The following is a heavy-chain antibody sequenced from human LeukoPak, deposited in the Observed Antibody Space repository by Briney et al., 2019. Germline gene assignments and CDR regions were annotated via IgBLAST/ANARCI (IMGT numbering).Heavy chain of an antibody. CDR1: GYTFTSYD. D-gene: IGHD2-2*02. CDR2: MNPNSGNT. CDR3: ARGDCSSTTCYTGGTY. Sequence: ASVNVSCKASGYTFTSYDINWVRQATGQGLEWMGWMNPNSGNTGYAQKFQGRVTMTRNTSISTAYMELSSLRSDDTAVYYCARGDCSSTTCYTGGTYWGQGTLVTVSS. V-gene: IGHV1-8*01. J-gene: IGHJ4*02.